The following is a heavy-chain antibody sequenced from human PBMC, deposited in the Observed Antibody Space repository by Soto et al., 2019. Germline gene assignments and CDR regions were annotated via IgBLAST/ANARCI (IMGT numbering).Heavy chain of an antibody. V-gene: IGHV2-70*01. CDR3: APYLLANDRFDY. D-gene: IGHD2-2*01. CDR1: GFSLSTSGMC. Sequence: SGPTLVNPTQTLTLTCTFSGFSLSTSGMCVSWIRQPPGKALEWLALIDWDDDKYYSTSLKTRLTISKDTSKNQVVLTMTNMDPVDTATYYCAPYLLANDRFDYWGQGTLVTVST. J-gene: IGHJ4*02. CDR2: IDWDDDK.